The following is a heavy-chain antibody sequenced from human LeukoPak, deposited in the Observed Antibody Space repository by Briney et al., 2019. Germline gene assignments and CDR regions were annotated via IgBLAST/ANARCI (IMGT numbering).Heavy chain of an antibody. Sequence: ASVNVSCKASGYTFTSYDINWVRQATGQGLEWMGWMNPKSGNTGYAQKFQGRVTMTRNTSISTAYMELSRLRSEDTAVYYCARGRTVRNWFDPWGQGTLVTVSS. V-gene: IGHV1-8*01. CDR1: GYTFTSYD. D-gene: IGHD4-11*01. CDR2: MNPKSGNT. CDR3: ARGRTVRNWFDP. J-gene: IGHJ5*02.